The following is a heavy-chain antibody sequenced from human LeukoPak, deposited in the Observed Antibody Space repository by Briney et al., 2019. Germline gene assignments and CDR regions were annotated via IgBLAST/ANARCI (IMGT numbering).Heavy chain of an antibody. CDR3: AKDLTYDYDSTGYYFDY. J-gene: IGHJ4*02. Sequence: GGSLRLSCAASGFSFSTYAMAWVRQAPGKGLELVAGISGGGDTAYYADSVKGRFTISRDNSKNTLSLQLSTLRAEDTAIYYCAKDLTYDYDSTGYYFDYWGQGTLVTVSS. CDR2: ISGGGDTA. CDR1: GFSFSTYA. V-gene: IGHV3-23*01. D-gene: IGHD3-22*01.